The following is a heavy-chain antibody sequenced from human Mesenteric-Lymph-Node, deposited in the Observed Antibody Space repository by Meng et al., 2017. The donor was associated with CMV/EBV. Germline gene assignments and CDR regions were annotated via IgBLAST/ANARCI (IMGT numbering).Heavy chain of an antibody. J-gene: IGHJ4*02. CDR1: GGSFSGYY. CDR3: ARDRYDSSGSYFDY. V-gene: IGHV3-23*01. CDR2: ISGSGGGT. Sequence: ETLSLTCAVYGGSFSGYYWSWVRQAPGKGLEWVSGISGSGGGTYYSDSVRGRFTISRDNSKNTLYLQMNSLRAEDTAVYYCARDRYDSSGSYFDYWGQGTLVTVSS. D-gene: IGHD3-22*01.